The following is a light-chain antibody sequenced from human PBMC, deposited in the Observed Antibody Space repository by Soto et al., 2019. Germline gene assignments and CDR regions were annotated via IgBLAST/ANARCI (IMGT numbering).Light chain of an antibody. CDR3: QQYGSSSWT. J-gene: IGKJ1*01. CDR1: PSVSSSY. CDR2: GAS. Sequence: EIVLTQSPGTLSLSPGERATLSCRASPSVSSSYLAWYQQKPGQAPRLLIYGASSRATGIPDRFSGSGSETDFTFTISRLEPEDFAVYYCQQYGSSSWTFGQGTKVEIK. V-gene: IGKV3-20*01.